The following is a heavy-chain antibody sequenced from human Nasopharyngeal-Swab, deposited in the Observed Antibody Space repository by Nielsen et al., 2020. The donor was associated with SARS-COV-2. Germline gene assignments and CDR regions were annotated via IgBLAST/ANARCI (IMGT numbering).Heavy chain of an antibody. V-gene: IGHV3-23*01. CDR1: GFTFSSYA. CDR2: ISGSGGSI. J-gene: IGHJ4*02. D-gene: IGHD3-10*01. CDR3: ARDPAYHFGSGSYYPDY. Sequence: GGSLRLSCAASGFTFSSYAMSWVRQAPGKGLEWVSAISGSGGSIYYADSVKGRFTISRDNAKNSLCLQMDSLRDEDSAVYYCARDPAYHFGSGSYYPDYWGQGTLVTVSS.